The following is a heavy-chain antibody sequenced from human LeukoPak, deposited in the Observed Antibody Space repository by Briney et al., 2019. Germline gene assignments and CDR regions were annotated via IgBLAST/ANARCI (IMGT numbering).Heavy chain of an antibody. CDR3: AKVLSKIYIYGPFDY. CDR1: GFTFRDYA. Sequence: GGSLRLSYAASGFTFRDYAMTWVRQAPGKGPEWVSTFSAGGNRTYYADSVKGRFIITRDNSKNTLYLQMNSLRAEDTAVYYCAKVLSKIYIYGPFDYWGQGSPVTVSS. V-gene: IGHV3-23*01. J-gene: IGHJ4*02. CDR2: FSAGGNRT. D-gene: IGHD3-10*01.